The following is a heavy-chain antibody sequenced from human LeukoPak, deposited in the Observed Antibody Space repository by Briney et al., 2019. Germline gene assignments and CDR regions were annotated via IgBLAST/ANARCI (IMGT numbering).Heavy chain of an antibody. CDR2: IKQDGSEK. J-gene: IGHJ6*03. CDR3: ARVPRGNYYYYYYMDV. Sequence: GGSLRLSCAASGFTFSSYWMSWVRQAPGKELEWVANIKQDGSEKYYVDSVKGRFTISRDNAKNSLYLQMNSLRAEDTAVYYCARVPRGNYYYYYYMDVWGKGTTVTVSS. V-gene: IGHV3-7*01. CDR1: GFTFSSYW.